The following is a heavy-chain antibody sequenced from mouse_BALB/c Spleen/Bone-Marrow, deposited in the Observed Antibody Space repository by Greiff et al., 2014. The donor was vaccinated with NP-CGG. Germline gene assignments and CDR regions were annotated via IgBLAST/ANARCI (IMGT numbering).Heavy chain of an antibody. CDR2: ISDGGSYT. Sequence: EVKLVESGGGLVKPGGSLKLSCAASGFTFSDYYMYWVRQTPEKRLGWVATISDGGSYTYYPDSVKGRFTIPRDIAKNNLYLQMSSLKSEDTAMYYCARDRGVQGYAMDYWGQGTSVTVSS. J-gene: IGHJ4*01. CDR3: ARDRGVQGYAMDY. D-gene: IGHD2-14*01. V-gene: IGHV5-4*02. CDR1: GFTFSDYY.